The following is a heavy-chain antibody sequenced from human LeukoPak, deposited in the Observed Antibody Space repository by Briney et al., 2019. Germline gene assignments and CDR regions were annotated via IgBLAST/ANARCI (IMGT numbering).Heavy chain of an antibody. J-gene: IGHJ4*02. D-gene: IGHD3-10*01. V-gene: IGHV1-2*02. CDR2: SNPNSGGT. Sequence: GASVKVSCKASGYTFTGYYMHWVRQAPGQGLEWMGWSNPNSGGTNYAQKFQGRVTMTRDTSISTAYMELSRLRSDDTAVYYCARDPWAFGEPTYYFDYWGQGTLVTVSS. CDR1: GYTFTGYY. CDR3: ARDPWAFGEPTYYFDY.